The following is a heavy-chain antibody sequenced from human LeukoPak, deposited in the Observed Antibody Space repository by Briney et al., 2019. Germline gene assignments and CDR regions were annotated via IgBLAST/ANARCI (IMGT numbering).Heavy chain of an antibody. CDR1: GGSFSGYY. Sequence: SETLSLTCAVYGGSFSGYYWSWIRQPPGKGLEWIGEINHSGSTNYNPSLKSRVTISVDTSKNQFSLELSSVAAADTAVYYCARRLGMDVWGKGTTVTVSS. J-gene: IGHJ6*04. D-gene: IGHD3-16*01. CDR3: ARRLGMDV. CDR2: INHSGST. V-gene: IGHV4-34*01.